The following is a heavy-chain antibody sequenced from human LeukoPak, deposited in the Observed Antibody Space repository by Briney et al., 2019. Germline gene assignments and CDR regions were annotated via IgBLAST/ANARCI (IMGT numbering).Heavy chain of an antibody. J-gene: IGHJ4*02. CDR3: AKDPTHYRVWDYYETIGLSY. CDR1: GFTFSDYS. D-gene: IGHD3-22*01. CDR2: ISSSGTTI. V-gene: IGHV3-11*04. Sequence: GGSLRLSCAASGFTFSDYSMNWIRQAPGKGLEWVSYISSSGTTIYYADSVKGRFTISRDNSKNTLNLQMNSLRAEDTAVYYCAKDPTHYRVWDYYETIGLSYWGQGTLVTVSS.